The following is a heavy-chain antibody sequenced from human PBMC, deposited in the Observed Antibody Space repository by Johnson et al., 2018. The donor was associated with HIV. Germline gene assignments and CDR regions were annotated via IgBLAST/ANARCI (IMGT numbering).Heavy chain of an antibody. CDR2: IKSKTDGGTT. CDR3: AKAVHSSGWYLAFDI. D-gene: IGHD6-19*01. V-gene: IGHV3-15*01. Sequence: VQLVESGGGLVKPGGSLRLSCAASGFTFSNAWMSWVRQAPGKGLEWVGRIKSKTDGGTTDYAAPVKGRFTISRDDSKNTLYLQMNSLRAEDTAVYYCAKAVHSSGWYLAFDIWGQGTMVTVSS. J-gene: IGHJ3*02. CDR1: GFTFSNAW.